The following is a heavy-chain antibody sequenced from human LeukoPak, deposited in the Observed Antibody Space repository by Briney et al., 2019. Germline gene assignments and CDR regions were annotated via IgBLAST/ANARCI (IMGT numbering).Heavy chain of an antibody. D-gene: IGHD6-19*01. Sequence: GGSLRLSCAASRFTFSSYAMSWVRQAPGKGLEWVSAISGSGGSTYYADSVKGRFTISRDNSKNTLYLQMNSLRAEDTAVYYCAKDLADSSGFDYGMDVWGQGTTVTVSS. CDR2: ISGSGGST. J-gene: IGHJ6*02. V-gene: IGHV3-23*01. CDR1: RFTFSSYA. CDR3: AKDLADSSGFDYGMDV.